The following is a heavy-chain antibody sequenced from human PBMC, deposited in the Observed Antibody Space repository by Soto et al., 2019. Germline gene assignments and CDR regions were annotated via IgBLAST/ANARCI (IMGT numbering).Heavy chain of an antibody. D-gene: IGHD3-3*01. CDR2: FDPEDGET. J-gene: IGHJ6*03. Sequence: ASVQFSCQVSGYTLTELSIHWVRQAPGKGLEWMGGFDPEDGETIYAQKFQGRVTMTEDTSTDTAYMELSSLRSEDTAVYYCATAPKMRYYDFWSGYRRPYYMDVWGKGTTVTVSS. CDR3: ATAPKMRYYDFWSGYRRPYYMDV. CDR1: GYTLTELS. V-gene: IGHV1-24*01.